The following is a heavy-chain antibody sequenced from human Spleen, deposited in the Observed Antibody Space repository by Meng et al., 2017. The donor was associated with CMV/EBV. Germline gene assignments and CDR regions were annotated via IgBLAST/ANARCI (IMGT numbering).Heavy chain of an antibody. D-gene: IGHD3-10*01. Sequence: GGSLRLSCAASGFTFSSYAMHWVRQAPGKGLEWVAVISYDGSNKYYADSVKGRFTISRDNSKNTLYLQMNSLRAEDTAVYYCARDPRAGAHFDYWGQGTLVTVSS. CDR1: GFTFSSYA. V-gene: IGHV3-30*04. J-gene: IGHJ4*02. CDR3: ARDPRAGAHFDY. CDR2: ISYDGSNK.